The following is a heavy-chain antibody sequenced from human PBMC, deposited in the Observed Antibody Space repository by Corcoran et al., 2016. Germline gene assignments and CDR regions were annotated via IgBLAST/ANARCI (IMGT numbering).Heavy chain of an antibody. Sequence: VQLVESGGGLVKPVGSLRLSCAASGFTFSNAWMNWVRQAPGKGLEWVGRIKSKTDGGTTDYAAPVKGRFTISRDDSKNKLYLQMNSLKSEDTAVYYCTTDPSYYYDSSGYYQPFDYWGQGTLVTVSS. D-gene: IGHD3-22*01. CDR3: TTDPSYYYDSSGYYQPFDY. CDR1: GFTFSNAW. CDR2: IKSKTDGGTT. V-gene: IGHV3-15*07. J-gene: IGHJ4*02.